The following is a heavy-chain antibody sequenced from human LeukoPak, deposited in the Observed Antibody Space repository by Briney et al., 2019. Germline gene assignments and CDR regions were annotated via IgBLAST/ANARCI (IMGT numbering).Heavy chain of an antibody. CDR1: GGSFSGYS. V-gene: IGHV4-34*01. CDR3: ASLRGYPRFFDD. Sequence: PSETLSLTCADHGGSFSGYSWSWIRHPPGEGLEWIGGSKHSGSTNYNASLKSRVTISVDTSKNQFSLKLSSVTAADTAVYYCASLRGYPRFFDDWGQGTLVTASS. J-gene: IGHJ4*02. CDR2: SKHSGST. D-gene: IGHD5-12*01.